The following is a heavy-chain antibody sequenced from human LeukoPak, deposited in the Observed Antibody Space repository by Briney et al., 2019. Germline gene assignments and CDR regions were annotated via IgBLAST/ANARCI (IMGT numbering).Heavy chain of an antibody. CDR3: ARGGSWYSGGSS. V-gene: IGHV4-61*08. D-gene: IGHD6-13*01. CDR1: GVSVGSGGYS. CDR2: IYYSGST. J-gene: IGHJ5*02. Sequence: PSETLSLTCAVSGVSVGSGGYSWSWIRQPPGKGLEWIGYIYYSGSTNYNPSLKSRVTISVDTSKNQFSLKLRSVTAADTAVYYCARGGSWYSGGSSWGQGTLVTVSS.